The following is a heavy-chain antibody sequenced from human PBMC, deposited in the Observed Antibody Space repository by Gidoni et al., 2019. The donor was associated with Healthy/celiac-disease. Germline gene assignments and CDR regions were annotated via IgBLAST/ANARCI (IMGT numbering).Heavy chain of an antibody. J-gene: IGHJ5*02. CDR3: ARDNLRFLAKHPNWFDP. V-gene: IGHV3-11*06. D-gene: IGHD3-3*01. Sequence: QVQLVESGGGLVTPGGSLRLSCAASGFTFSDYYMSWIRKAPGKGLEWVSYSSSSSSYTNYADSVKGRFTISRDNAKNSLYLQMNSLRAEDTAVYYCARDNLRFLAKHPNWFDPWGQGTLVTVSS. CDR2: SSSSSSYT. CDR1: GFTFSDYY.